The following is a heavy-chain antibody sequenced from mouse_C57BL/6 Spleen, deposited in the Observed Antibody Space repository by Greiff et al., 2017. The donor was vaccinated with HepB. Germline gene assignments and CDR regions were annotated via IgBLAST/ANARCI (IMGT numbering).Heavy chain of an antibody. Sequence: VQLQQPGAELVRPGSSVKLSCKASGYTFTSYWMDWVKQRPGQGLEWIGNIYPSDSETHYNQKFKDKATLTVDKSSSTAYMQLSSLTSEDSAVYFCARMGGGQSTIVTTGDAMDYWGQGTSVTVSS. CDR3: ARMGGGQSTIVTTGDAMDY. D-gene: IGHD2-2*01. J-gene: IGHJ4*01. CDR2: IYPSDSET. CDR1: GYTFTSYW. V-gene: IGHV1-61*01.